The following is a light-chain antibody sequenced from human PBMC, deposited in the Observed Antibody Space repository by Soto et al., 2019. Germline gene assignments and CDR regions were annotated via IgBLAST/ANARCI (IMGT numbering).Light chain of an antibody. CDR2: DNT. CDR3: GTWDSSMDARVV. Sequence: QSVLTQPPSVSAAPGQTVTISCSGGSSNLGSHYVSWYQHLPGTAPKLLIYDNTQRPSGIPDRFSGSKSGTSATLSITGLQTGDEADYYCGTWDSSMDARVVFGGGTKLTVL. CDR1: SSNLGSHY. J-gene: IGLJ2*01. V-gene: IGLV1-51*01.